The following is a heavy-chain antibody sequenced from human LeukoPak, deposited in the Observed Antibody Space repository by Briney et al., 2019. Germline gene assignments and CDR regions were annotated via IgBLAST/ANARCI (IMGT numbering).Heavy chain of an antibody. CDR1: GGTFSSYA. V-gene: IGHV1-69*04. J-gene: IGHJ5*02. CDR3: ARGYRSSMIVVVLSWFDP. Sequence: ASVKVSCKASGGTFSSYAISWVRQAPGQGLEWMGRIIPILGIANYAQKFQGRVTITADKSTSTAYMELSSLRSEDTAVYYCARGYRSSMIVVVLSWFDPWGQGTLVTVSS. CDR2: IIPILGIA. D-gene: IGHD3-22*01.